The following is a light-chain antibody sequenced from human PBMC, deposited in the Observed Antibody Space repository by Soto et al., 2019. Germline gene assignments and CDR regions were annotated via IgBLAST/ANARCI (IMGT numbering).Light chain of an antibody. CDR2: EVS. Sequence: QSVLTQPASVSGSPGQSITISCTGTSSDVGSYNLVSWYQQHPGKAPKLMIYEVSKRPSGVSNRFSGSKSGNTASLTISGLQGEDEADYYCCSYAGSSTYDFGTGTKLTVL. CDR3: CSYAGSSTYD. V-gene: IGLV2-23*02. CDR1: SSDVGSYNL. J-gene: IGLJ1*01.